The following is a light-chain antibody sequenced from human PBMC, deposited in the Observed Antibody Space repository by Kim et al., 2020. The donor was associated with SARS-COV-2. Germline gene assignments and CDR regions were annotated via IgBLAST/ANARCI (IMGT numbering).Light chain of an antibody. Sequence: PGQSVPIACSGTSNDVGDNKFVSWYQQHPGKAPKVLIYEVTQRPSGVPDRFSGSKSGNTASLTVSGLQPQDEADYYCSSYAGSRFVFGTGTKVTVL. V-gene: IGLV2-8*01. CDR1: SNDVGDNKF. CDR2: EVT. CDR3: SSYAGSRFV. J-gene: IGLJ1*01.